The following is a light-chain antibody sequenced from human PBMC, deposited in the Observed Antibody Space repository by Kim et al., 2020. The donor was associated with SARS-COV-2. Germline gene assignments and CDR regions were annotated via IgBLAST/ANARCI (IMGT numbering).Light chain of an antibody. V-gene: IGKV3-20*01. CDR3: QQSGTSLRT. CDR2: GAS. Sequence: EIVLTQSPGTLSLSPGERVTLSCRASQIVVSNYLAWYQQKPGQAPRLLIYGASTRATGIPDRFSGSGSGTDFTLTISRLEPEDFAVYYCQQSGTSLRTFGQGTKVDIK. CDR1: QIVVSNY. J-gene: IGKJ1*01.